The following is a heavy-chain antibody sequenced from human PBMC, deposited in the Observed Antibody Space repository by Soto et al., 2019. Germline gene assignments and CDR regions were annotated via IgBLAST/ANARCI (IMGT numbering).Heavy chain of an antibody. CDR2: IYSGGST. V-gene: IGHV3-66*01. CDR1: GFTVSSNY. CDR3: ARSGITMVRGVSDY. D-gene: IGHD3-10*01. J-gene: IGHJ4*02. Sequence: GGSLRLSCAASGFTVSSNYMSWVRQAPGKGLEWVSVIYSGGSTYYADSVKGRFTISRDNSKNTLYLQMNSLRAEDTAVYYCARSGITMVRGVSDYWGQGTLVTVSS.